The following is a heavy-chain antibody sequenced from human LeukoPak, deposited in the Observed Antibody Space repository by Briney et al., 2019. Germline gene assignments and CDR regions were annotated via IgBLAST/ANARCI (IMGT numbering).Heavy chain of an antibody. Sequence: GGSLRLSCAASGFTFSSYSMNWVRQAPGKGLEWFSYISSSSSTIYYADSVKGRFTISRDNAKNSLYLQMNSLRDEDTAVYYCARYYCSSTSCYAPSGYWGQGTLVTVSS. D-gene: IGHD2-2*01. CDR3: ARYYCSSTSCYAPSGY. J-gene: IGHJ4*02. CDR2: ISSSSSTI. CDR1: GFTFSSYS. V-gene: IGHV3-48*02.